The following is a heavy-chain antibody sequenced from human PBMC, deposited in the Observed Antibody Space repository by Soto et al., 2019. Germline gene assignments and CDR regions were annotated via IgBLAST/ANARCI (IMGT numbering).Heavy chain of an antibody. Sequence: SETLSLTCSVSGGSISGLYWSWVRQPPGRGLEWIGWIYYSGTTNYNPSLKSRVTISVDTSKNQFSLKLSSVTAADTAVYYCARAPNEPYYDFWSGYSPTSYYYMDVWGKGTTVTVSS. CDR2: IYYSGTT. D-gene: IGHD3-3*01. CDR1: GGSISGLY. J-gene: IGHJ6*03. V-gene: IGHV4-59*11. CDR3: ARAPNEPYYDFWSGYSPTSYYYMDV.